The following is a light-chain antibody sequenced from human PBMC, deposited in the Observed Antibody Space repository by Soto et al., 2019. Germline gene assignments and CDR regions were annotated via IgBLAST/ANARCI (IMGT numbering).Light chain of an antibody. CDR3: SSYTSSSAGWV. J-gene: IGLJ3*02. V-gene: IGLV2-14*01. Sequence: QSALTQPASVSGSPGQSITISCTGTSSDVGGYEYVSWYQQHPGKAPKLMIYDVSNLPSGVSNRFSGSKSGNTASLTISGLQAEDEADYYCSSYTSSSAGWVFGGGTKLTVL. CDR2: DVS. CDR1: SSDVGGYEY.